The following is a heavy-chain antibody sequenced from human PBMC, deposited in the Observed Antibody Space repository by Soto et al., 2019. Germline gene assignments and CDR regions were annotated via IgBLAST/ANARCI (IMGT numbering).Heavy chain of an antibody. CDR2: ISWNSGSI. CDR3: AKDGSGSYYGWFDP. CDR1: GFTFDDYA. Sequence: GGSLRLSCAASGFTFDDYAMHWVRQAPGKGLEWVSGISWNSGSIGYADSVKGRFTISRDNAKNSLYLQMNSLRAEDTALYYCAKDGSGSYYGWFDPWGQGTLVTVSS. V-gene: IGHV3-9*01. J-gene: IGHJ5*02. D-gene: IGHD1-26*01.